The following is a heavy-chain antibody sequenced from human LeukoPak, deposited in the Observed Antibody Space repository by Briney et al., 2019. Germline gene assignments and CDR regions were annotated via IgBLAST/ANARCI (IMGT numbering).Heavy chain of an antibody. D-gene: IGHD5-18*01. Sequence: GGSLRLYCAASGFTVSSNYMSWVRQAPGKGLEWVSVIYSGGSTYYADSVKGRFTISRDNSKNTLYLQMNSLRAEDTAVYYCASGLQLWFDYWGQGTLVTVSS. CDR2: IYSGGST. V-gene: IGHV3-66*02. J-gene: IGHJ4*02. CDR3: ASGLQLWFDY. CDR1: GFTVSSNY.